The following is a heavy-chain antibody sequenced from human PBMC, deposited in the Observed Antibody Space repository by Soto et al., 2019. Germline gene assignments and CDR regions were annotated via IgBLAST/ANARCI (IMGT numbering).Heavy chain of an antibody. J-gene: IGHJ4*02. Sequence: QVQLVQSGAEVKKPGASVKVSCKASGYTFNSYYIHWVRQAPGLGLAWMGIINPGGPSGGSATYAHKFQGRVSVSTDTSRSTVTLELNSLISDDTAVYYCTRGVESSSAAPILGYWGQGTLVTVSS. CDR3: TRGVESSSAAPILGY. D-gene: IGHD6-13*01. CDR1: GYTFNSYY. V-gene: IGHV1-46*02. CDR2: INPGGPSGGSA.